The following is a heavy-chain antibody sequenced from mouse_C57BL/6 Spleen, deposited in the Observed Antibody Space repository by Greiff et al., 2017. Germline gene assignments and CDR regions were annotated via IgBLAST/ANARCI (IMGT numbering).Heavy chain of an antibody. CDR3: GRHEGYYGSSWAMGY. D-gene: IGHD1-1*01. CDR2: FYPGSGSI. CDR1: GYTFTEYT. J-gene: IGHJ4*01. V-gene: IGHV1-62-2*01. Sequence: QVQLQQSGAELVKPGASVKLSCKASGYTFTEYTIHWVKQRPGQGLEWIGWFYPGSGSITYNEKFKDKATLTAYKSSSTVYMELSRLTSEDSAVYCCGRHEGYYGSSWAMGYWGQGTSVTVSS.